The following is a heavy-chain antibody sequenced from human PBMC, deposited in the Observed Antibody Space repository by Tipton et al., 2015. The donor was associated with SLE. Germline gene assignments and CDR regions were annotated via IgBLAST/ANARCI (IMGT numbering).Heavy chain of an antibody. Sequence: TLSLTCTVSGGSIRTSSNFWAWIRQPPGKRPEWVGNVYHSGSTYYNPSLKSRVTISVDTSKNHFSLNLSSVTAADTAVYFCASWELLRQGLDPWGQGILVTVSS. CDR2: VYHSGST. CDR1: GGSIRTSSNF. V-gene: IGHV4-39*02. J-gene: IGHJ5*02. D-gene: IGHD1-26*01. CDR3: ASWELLRQGLDP.